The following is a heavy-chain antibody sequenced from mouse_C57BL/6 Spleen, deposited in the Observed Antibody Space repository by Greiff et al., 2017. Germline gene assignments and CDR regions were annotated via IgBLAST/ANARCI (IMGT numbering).Heavy chain of an antibody. J-gene: IGHJ3*01. CDR1: GFTFSDYG. CDR3: AREDSWFAY. Sequence: EVKLVESGGGLVKPGGSLKLSCAASGFTFSDYGMHWVRQAPGKGLEWVAYISSGSSTIYYADTVKGRFTISRDNAKNTLFLQMTSLRSEDTAMYYCAREDSWFAYWGQGTLVTVSA. CDR2: ISSGSSTI. V-gene: IGHV5-17*01.